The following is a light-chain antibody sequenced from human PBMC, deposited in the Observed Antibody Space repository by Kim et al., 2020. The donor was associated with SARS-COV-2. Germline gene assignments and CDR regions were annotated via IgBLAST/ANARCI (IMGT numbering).Light chain of an antibody. V-gene: IGKV3-11*01. CDR1: QSVSSY. CDR3: QQCRHWPWK. CDR2: DAS. Sequence: EIVLTQSPATLSLSPGERATLSCRASQSVSSYLAWYQQKPGQAPRLLIYDASNRATGIPARFSGSGSGTDFTLTISSLEPEDFAVYYCQQCRHWPWKFGQGNKVDIK. J-gene: IGKJ1*01.